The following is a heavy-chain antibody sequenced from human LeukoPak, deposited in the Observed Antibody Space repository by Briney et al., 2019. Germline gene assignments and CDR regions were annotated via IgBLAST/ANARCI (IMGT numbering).Heavy chain of an antibody. D-gene: IGHD3-3*01. CDR2: IRYDGTNK. CDR1: GFTFTSYA. Sequence: GGSLRLSCTAYGFTFTSYAMTWVRQAPGKGLEWVAFIRYDGTNKYYADSVKGRLTISRDNSKNTLYLQMNSLRAEDTAVYYCAKVGGIFGVAHGFDYWGQGTLVTVSS. CDR3: AKVGGIFGVAHGFDY. J-gene: IGHJ4*02. V-gene: IGHV3-30*02.